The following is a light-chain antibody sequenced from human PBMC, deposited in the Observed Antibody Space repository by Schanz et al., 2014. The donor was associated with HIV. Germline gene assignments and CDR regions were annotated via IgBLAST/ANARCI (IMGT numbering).Light chain of an antibody. J-gene: IGLJ3*02. CDR2: AHV. V-gene: IGLV1-40*01. CDR1: GSNIGANYA. Sequence: QSVLTQPPSMSGAPGQRVTISCNGTGSNIGANYAVHWYQQLPGTAPKLLIYAHVNRPSGVPDRFSGSKSGTSASLAITGLQAEDEADYFCQSFDSSLNGVVFGGGTKLTVL. CDR3: QSFDSSLNGVV.